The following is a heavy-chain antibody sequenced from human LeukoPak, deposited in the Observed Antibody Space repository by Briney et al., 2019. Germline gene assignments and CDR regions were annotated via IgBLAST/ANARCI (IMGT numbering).Heavy chain of an antibody. J-gene: IGHJ4*02. CDR2: VYYSGDT. CDR1: GDSVSGVY. D-gene: IGHD2-15*01. Sequence: SETLSLTCTVSGDSVSGVYWSWIRQAPGKGLERIGYVYYSGDTNYNPSLKSRVTMSLDTSKNQVSLRLSSVTAADTAVYYCARHPFATPFDYWGRGTLLTVSS. CDR3: ARHPFATPFDY. V-gene: IGHV4-59*08.